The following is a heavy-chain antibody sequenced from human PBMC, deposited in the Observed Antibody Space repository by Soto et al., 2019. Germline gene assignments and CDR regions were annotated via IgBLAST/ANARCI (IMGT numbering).Heavy chain of an antibody. V-gene: IGHV3-30*18. CDR2: ISYDGSNK. CDR3: AKEGNYDFWSGYYTPFDY. Sequence: QVQLVESGGGVVQPGRSLRLSCAASGFTFSSYGMHWVRQAAGKGLEWVAVISYDGSNKYYADSVKGRFTISRDNSKNTLYLQMNSLRAEDTAVYYCAKEGNYDFWSGYYTPFDYWGQGTLVTVSS. J-gene: IGHJ4*02. D-gene: IGHD3-3*01. CDR1: GFTFSSYG.